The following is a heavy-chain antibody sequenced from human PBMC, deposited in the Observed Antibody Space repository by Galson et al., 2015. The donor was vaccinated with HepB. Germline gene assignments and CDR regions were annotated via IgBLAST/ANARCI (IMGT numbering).Heavy chain of an antibody. J-gene: IGHJ2*01. D-gene: IGHD3-22*01. V-gene: IGHV1-3*01. CDR3: ARDHADSSGYWGDWYFDL. Sequence: SVKVSCKASGYTFTSYAMHWVRQAPGQRLEWMGWINAGNGNTKYSQKFQGRVTITRDTSASTAYMELSSLRSEDTAVYYCARDHADSSGYWGDWYFDLWGRGTLVTVSS. CDR2: INAGNGNT. CDR1: GYTFTSYA.